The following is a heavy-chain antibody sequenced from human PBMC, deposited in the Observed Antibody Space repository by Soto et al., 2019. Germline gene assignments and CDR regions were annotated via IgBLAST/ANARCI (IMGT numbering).Heavy chain of an antibody. Sequence: EVQLLESGGGLVQPGESLRLSCAASGFTFGNYFMNWVRQAPGKGLEWVSDISSNGGRTHYADSVRGRFTISRDNSRNTLYLQMSSLRAEDTALYYCAKDLHWYGMDVWGQWTTVTVSS. CDR3: AKDLHWYGMDV. V-gene: IGHV3-23*01. CDR2: ISSNGGRT. CDR1: GFTFGNYF. J-gene: IGHJ6*02. D-gene: IGHD1-1*01.